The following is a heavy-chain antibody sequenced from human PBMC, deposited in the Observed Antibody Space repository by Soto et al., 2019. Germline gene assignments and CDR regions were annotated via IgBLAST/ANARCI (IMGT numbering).Heavy chain of an antibody. J-gene: IGHJ6*02. CDR2: ISSSGSTI. D-gene: IGHD2-2*01. V-gene: IGHV3-11*01. Sequence: PGGSLRLSCAASGFTFSDYYMSWIRQAPGKGLEWVSYISSSGSTIYYADSVKGRFTISRDNAKNSLYLQMNSLRAEDTAVYSCARGLSCISTSCHVGPVDVWGQGTTVTVSS. CDR1: GFTFSDYY. CDR3: ARGLSCISTSCHVGPVDV.